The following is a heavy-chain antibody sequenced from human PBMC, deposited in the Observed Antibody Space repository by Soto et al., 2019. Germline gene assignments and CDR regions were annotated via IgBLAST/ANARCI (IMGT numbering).Heavy chain of an antibody. Sequence: SETLSLTCSVSGGSINSSSYFWGWVLQPPGKGLELIVSIYYSGIAYYNPSLRSRVTISVDTSKNQFSLKLSSVTAADTAVFYCARHYSSGSRNWFDPWGQGTLVTVSS. J-gene: IGHJ5*02. CDR2: IYYSGIA. CDR3: ARHYSSGSRNWFDP. D-gene: IGHD6-19*01. V-gene: IGHV4-39*01. CDR1: GGSINSSSYF.